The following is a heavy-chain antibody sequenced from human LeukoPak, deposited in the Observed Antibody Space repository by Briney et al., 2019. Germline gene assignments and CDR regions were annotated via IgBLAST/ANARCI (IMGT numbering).Heavy chain of an antibody. CDR1: GYSFSSYW. J-gene: IGHJ4*02. V-gene: IGHV5-51*01. CDR2: IYPGDSDT. D-gene: IGHD6-13*01. CDR3: ARTTAARTRIFDS. Sequence: GESLKISCKGSGYSFSSYWNGWGRQMPGKGLEGMVIIYPGDSDTRYSPSFQGQVTISADKSISTAYLQWNSLKASDTAMYFCARTTAARTRIFDSWGQGTLVTVSS.